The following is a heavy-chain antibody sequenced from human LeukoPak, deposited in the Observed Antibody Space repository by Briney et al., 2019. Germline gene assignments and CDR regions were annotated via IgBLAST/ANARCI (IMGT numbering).Heavy chain of an antibody. CDR1: GFTFSSYW. CDR3: ARDGPKYSYGATGYYMDV. V-gene: IGHV3-7*01. J-gene: IGHJ6*03. Sequence: GGSLRLSCAASGFTFSSYWMSWVRQAPGKGLEWVANIKQDGSEKYYVDSVKGRFTISRDNAKNSLYLQMNSLRAEDTAVYYCARDGPKYSYGATGYYMDVWGKGTTVTVS. CDR2: IKQDGSEK. D-gene: IGHD5-18*01.